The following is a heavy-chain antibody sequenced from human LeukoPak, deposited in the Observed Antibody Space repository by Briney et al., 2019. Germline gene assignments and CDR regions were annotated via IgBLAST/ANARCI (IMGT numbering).Heavy chain of an antibody. J-gene: IGHJ6*04. CDR3: ARDTVYCSSTSCYDYYGMDV. Sequence: SETLSLTCAVYGGSFSGYYWSWIRQPPGKGLEWIGEINHSGSTSYNPSLKSRVTISVDTSKNQFSLKLSSVTVADTAVYYCARDTVYCSSTSCYDYYGMDVWGKGTTVTVSS. CDR1: GGSFSGYY. V-gene: IGHV4-34*01. D-gene: IGHD2-2*01. CDR2: INHSGST.